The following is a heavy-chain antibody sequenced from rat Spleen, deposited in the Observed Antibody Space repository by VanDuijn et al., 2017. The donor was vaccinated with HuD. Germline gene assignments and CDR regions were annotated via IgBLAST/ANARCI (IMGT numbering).Heavy chain of an antibody. Sequence: EVKLVESGGGLVQPGRSLKLSCAASGFNFNDHWMTWIRQAPGKGLEWVASITNTGGSTYYPDSVKGRFTISRDNAKSTLYLQMNSLRSEDTATYYCTRGQLGVMDAWGQGASVTVSS. CDR3: TRGQLGVMDA. D-gene: IGHD5-1*01. V-gene: IGHV5-31*01. CDR1: GFNFNDHW. J-gene: IGHJ4*01. CDR2: ITNTGGST.